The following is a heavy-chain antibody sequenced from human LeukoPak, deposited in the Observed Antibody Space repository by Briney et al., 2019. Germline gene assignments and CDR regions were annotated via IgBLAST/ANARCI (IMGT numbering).Heavy chain of an antibody. J-gene: IGHJ4*02. CDR1: GFSFSKSW. CDR2: INTDGTDV. V-gene: IGHV3-74*03. D-gene: IGHD1-14*01. Sequence: GGSLRLSCVASGFSFSKSWMHWVRQAPGKGLLWVSRINTDGTDVKYADSVEGRLTISRDNAKNTLYLQMHTLSAEDTAVYYCARDQTQAGPTTVDYWGQGTLVTVSS. CDR3: ARDQTQAGPTTVDY.